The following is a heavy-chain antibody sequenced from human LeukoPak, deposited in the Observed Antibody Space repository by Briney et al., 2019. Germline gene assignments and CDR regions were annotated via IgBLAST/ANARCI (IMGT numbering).Heavy chain of an antibody. CDR2: ISSSSSYI. J-gene: IGHJ4*02. CDR1: GFTFSSYS. Sequence: GGSLRLSCAASGFTFSSYSMNWVRQAPGKGLEWVSSISSSSSYIYYADSVKGRFTISKDNSKNTLYLQINSPRAEDTAVYYCATARGSSSRSGPDYFDYWGQGTLVTVSS. V-gene: IGHV3-21*01. D-gene: IGHD6-6*01. CDR3: ATARGSSSRSGPDYFDY.